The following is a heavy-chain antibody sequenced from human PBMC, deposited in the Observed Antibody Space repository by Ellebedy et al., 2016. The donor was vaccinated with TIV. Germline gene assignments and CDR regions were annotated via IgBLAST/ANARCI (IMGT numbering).Heavy chain of an antibody. CDR3: AMGGGPHFDWLLA. V-gene: IGHV3-7*01. D-gene: IGHD3-9*01. Sequence: GESLKISCAASGFSFTHAWMNWVRQAPGKGLEWVANITQDGSEKYYVDSVKGRFTISRDNAKNSLYLQMNSLSAEDTAVYYCAMGGGPHFDWLLAWGQGTLVTVSS. CDR1: GFSFTHAW. J-gene: IGHJ5*02. CDR2: ITQDGSEK.